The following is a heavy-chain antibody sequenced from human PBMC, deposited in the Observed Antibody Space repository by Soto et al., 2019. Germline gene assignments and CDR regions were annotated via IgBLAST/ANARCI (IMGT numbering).Heavy chain of an antibody. Sequence: QVQLVESGGGVVQPGRSLRLSCAASGFTFSSYGMHWVRQAPGKGLEWVAVISYDGSNKYYADSVKGRFTISRDNSKNTLYLQMNGLRAEDTAVYYCAKEGSRDWYFDLWGRGTLVTVSS. CDR3: AKEGSRDWYFDL. CDR1: GFTFSSYG. J-gene: IGHJ2*01. CDR2: ISYDGSNK. D-gene: IGHD1-26*01. V-gene: IGHV3-30*18.